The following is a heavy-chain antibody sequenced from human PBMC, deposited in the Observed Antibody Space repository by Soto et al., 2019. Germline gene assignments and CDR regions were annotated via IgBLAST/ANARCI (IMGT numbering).Heavy chain of an antibody. Sequence: SVKVSCKASGGTFSSYTISWVRQAPGQGLEWMGRIIPILGIANYAQKFQGRVTITADKSTSTAYMELSSLRSEDTAVYYCARVGPIYCSGGSCYSSYFDYWGQGTLVTVSS. CDR3: ARVGPIYCSGGSCYSSYFDY. V-gene: IGHV1-69*02. J-gene: IGHJ4*02. CDR1: GGTFSSYT. D-gene: IGHD2-15*01. CDR2: IIPILGIA.